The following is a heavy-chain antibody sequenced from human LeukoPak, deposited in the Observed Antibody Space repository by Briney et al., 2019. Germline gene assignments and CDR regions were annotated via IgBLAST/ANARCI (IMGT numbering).Heavy chain of an antibody. J-gene: IGHJ5*02. V-gene: IGHV3-30-3*01. D-gene: IGHD3-3*01. CDR1: GFTFSSYA. CDR2: ISYDGSNK. Sequence: PGGSLRLSCAASGFTFSSYAMHWVRQAPGKGLEWVAGISYDGSNKYYADSVKGRFTISRDNSKNTLYLQMNSLRAEDTAVYYCARHSRYYDFWSAEPWGQGTLVTVSS. CDR3: ARHSRYYDFWSAEP.